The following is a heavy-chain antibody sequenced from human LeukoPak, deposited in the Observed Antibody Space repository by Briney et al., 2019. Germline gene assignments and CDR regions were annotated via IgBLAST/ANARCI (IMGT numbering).Heavy chain of an antibody. V-gene: IGHV4-59*01. D-gene: IGHD3-10*01. CDR1: GGSISSYY. Sequence: PSETLSLTCTVSGGSISSYYWSWIRQPPGKGLEWIGYIYYSGSTNYNPSLMSRVTISVDTSKNQFSLKLSSVTAADTAVYYCARETLGSYYYGMDVWGQGTTVTVSS. CDR2: IYYSGST. CDR3: ARETLGSYYYGMDV. J-gene: IGHJ6*02.